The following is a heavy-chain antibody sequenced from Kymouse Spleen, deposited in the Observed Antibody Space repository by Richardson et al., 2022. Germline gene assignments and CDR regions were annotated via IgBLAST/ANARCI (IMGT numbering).Heavy chain of an antibody. CDR2: IWYDGSNK. J-gene: IGHJ6*02. V-gene: IGHV3-33*01. CDR3: ARERTLERRKIYYGMDV. CDR1: GFTFSSYG. Sequence: QVQLVESGGGVVQPGRSLRLSCAASGFTFSSYGMHWVRQAPGKGLEWVAVIWYDGSNKYYADSVKGRFTISRDNSKNTLYLQMNSLRAEDTAVYYCARERTLERRKIYYGMDVWGQGTTVTVSS. D-gene: IGHD1-1*01,IGHD1-20*01.